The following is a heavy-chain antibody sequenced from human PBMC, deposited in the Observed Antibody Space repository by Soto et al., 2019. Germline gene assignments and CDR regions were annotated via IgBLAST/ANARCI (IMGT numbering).Heavy chain of an antibody. CDR3: ARGRGYSSNEEVRRRTANWFDP. V-gene: IGHV3-33*01. J-gene: IGHJ5*02. Sequence: QVQLVESGGGVVQPGRSLRISCAASGFTFSSYGMHWVRQAPGKGLEWVAVIWDDGSNKYYADSVKGRVTISRDNSKNTLYLQMNSVRAEDTAVYYCARGRGYSSNEEVRRRTANWFDPWGQGSLVAVSS. D-gene: IGHD6-13*01. CDR2: IWDDGSNK. CDR1: GFTFSSYG.